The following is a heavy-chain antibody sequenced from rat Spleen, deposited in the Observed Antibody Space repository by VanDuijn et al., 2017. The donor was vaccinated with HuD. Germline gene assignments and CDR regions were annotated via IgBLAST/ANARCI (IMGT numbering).Heavy chain of an antibody. Sequence: VQVVDHGGGLVQPGRSMKLSCAASGFTFSNYYMAWIRQAPTKGLEWVAYISTGGGSTYYRDSVKGRFTIFRNNAKNTLYLQMDSLRSEDTATYYCVRHDDYWGQGVMVTVSS. CDR3: VRHDDY. J-gene: IGHJ2*01. CDR1: GFTFSNYY. V-gene: IGHV5-25*01. CDR2: ISTGGGST.